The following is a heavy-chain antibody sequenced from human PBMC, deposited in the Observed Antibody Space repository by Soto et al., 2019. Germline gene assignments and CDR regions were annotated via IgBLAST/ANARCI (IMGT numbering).Heavy chain of an antibody. D-gene: IGHD3-16*01. J-gene: IGHJ5*02. V-gene: IGHV3-48*04. CDR3: ARDPRGSRFDP. Sequence: GGSLRLSCAASGFTFSSYSMNWVRQAPGKGLEWVSYISSSSSTIYYADSVKGRFTISRDNAENSLYLQMNSLRAEDTAVYYCARDPRGSRFDPWGQGTQVTVSS. CDR2: ISSSSSTI. CDR1: GFTFSSYS.